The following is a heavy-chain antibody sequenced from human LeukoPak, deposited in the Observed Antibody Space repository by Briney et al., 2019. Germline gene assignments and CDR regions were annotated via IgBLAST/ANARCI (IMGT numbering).Heavy chain of an antibody. J-gene: IGHJ4*02. V-gene: IGHV3-9*01. D-gene: IGHD3-22*01. Sequence: GGSLRLSCAASGFIFDEYAMHWVRQAPGKGLEWVSGISWNSGSIGYADSVKGRFTISRDNAKNSLYLQMNSLRAEDTALYYCAKVVHRNYDSSGYLEYWGQGTLVTVSS. CDR3: AKVVHRNYDSSGYLEY. CDR1: GFIFDEYA. CDR2: ISWNSGSI.